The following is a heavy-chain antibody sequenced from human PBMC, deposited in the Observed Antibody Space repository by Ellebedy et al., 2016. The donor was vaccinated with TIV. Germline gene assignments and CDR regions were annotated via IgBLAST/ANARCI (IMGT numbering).Heavy chain of an antibody. CDR3: AKTQDYSFPS. Sequence: GESLKISXTASGSTFRSYAILWVRQAPGKGLEWVSISYSDGRTYYADSVKGRFSVSRDNSKNTVFLQVNNLRAEDTAVYYCAKTQDYSFPSWGQGTLVTVSS. CDR2: SYSDGRT. CDR1: GSTFRSYA. J-gene: IGHJ1*01. V-gene: IGHV3-53*01. D-gene: IGHD2/OR15-2a*01.